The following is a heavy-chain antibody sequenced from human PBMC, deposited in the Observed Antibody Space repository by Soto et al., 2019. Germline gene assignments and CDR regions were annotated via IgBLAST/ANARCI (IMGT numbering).Heavy chain of an antibody. J-gene: IGHJ4*02. V-gene: IGHV3-30-3*01. CDR1: GFTFSSYA. Sequence: GGSLRLSCAASGFTFSSYAMHWVRQAPGKGLEWVAVISYDGSNKYYADSVKGRFTISRDNSKNTLYLQMNSLRAEDTAVYYCARDAPGWCFDYWGQGTLVTVSS. CDR3: ARDAPGWCFDY. CDR2: ISYDGSNK. D-gene: IGHD2-8*01.